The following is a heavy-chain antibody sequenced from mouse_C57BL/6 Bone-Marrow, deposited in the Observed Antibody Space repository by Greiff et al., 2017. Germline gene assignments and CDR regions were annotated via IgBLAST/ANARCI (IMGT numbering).Heavy chain of an antibody. V-gene: IGHV5-4*03. CDR3: ARYYYGSSLWYFDV. CDR1: GFTFSSYA. D-gene: IGHD1-1*01. J-gene: IGHJ1*03. Sequence: EVMLVESGGGLVKPGGSLKLSCAASGFTFSSYAMSWVRQTPEKRLEWVATISDGGSYTYCPDNVKGRFTISRDNAKNNLYLQMSHLKSEDTAMYYCARYYYGSSLWYFDVWGTGTTVTVAS. CDR2: ISDGGSYT.